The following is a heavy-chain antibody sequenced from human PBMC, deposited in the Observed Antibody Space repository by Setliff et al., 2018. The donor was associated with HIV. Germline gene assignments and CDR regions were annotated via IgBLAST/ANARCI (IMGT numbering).Heavy chain of an antibody. D-gene: IGHD2-8*02. J-gene: IGHJ4*02. Sequence: SETLSLTCTVSGYSISSGYYWIWIRQPPGKGLEWMGEINHSGSTAYNPSLKSRVTISVDTSKNQFSLKLNSVTAADTAVYYCTVYNTGSSKDHYWGQGTPVTVSS. CDR2: INHSGST. CDR1: GYSISSGYY. CDR3: TVYNTGSSKDHY. V-gene: IGHV4-38-2*02.